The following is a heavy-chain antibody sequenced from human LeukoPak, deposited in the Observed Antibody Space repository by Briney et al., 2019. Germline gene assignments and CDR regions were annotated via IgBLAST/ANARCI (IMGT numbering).Heavy chain of an antibody. CDR1: GGSISSSSYY. CDR3: ARQSYVLLWFGEGNYYMDV. Sequence: SETLSLTCTVSGGSISSSSYYWGWIRQPPGKGLEWIGSIYYSGSTYYNPSLKSRVTISVDTSKNQFSLKLSSVTAADTAVYYCARQSYVLLWFGEGNYYMDVWGKGTTVTISS. J-gene: IGHJ6*03. V-gene: IGHV4-39*01. CDR2: IYYSGST. D-gene: IGHD3-10*01.